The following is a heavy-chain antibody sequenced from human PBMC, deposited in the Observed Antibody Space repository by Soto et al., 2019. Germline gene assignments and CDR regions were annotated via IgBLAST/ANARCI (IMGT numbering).Heavy chain of an antibody. CDR1: GASVSNVRYY. V-gene: IGHV4-61*01. Sequence: PSETLSLTCTVSGASVSNVRYYWSWIRQPPGQALEWIGYIYNIGITKYNPSLKSRVTISVDTSKNEFSLNLRSVTAADTAVYYCARVRYSHYGDYWGQGALVTVSS. CDR2: IYNIGIT. D-gene: IGHD4-4*01. J-gene: IGHJ4*02. CDR3: ARVRYSHYGDY.